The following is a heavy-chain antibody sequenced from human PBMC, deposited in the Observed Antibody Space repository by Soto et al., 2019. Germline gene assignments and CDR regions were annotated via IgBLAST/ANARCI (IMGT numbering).Heavy chain of an antibody. V-gene: IGHV3-9*01. J-gene: IGHJ6*02. Sequence: EVQLVESGGGLVQPGRSLRLSCAASGFTFDDYAMHWVRQAPGKGLEWVSGISWNSGSIGYADSVKGLFTISRDNAKNSQYLQRNSPRAEDTALYYCAQNRVGALYGMDVWGQGTTVTVSS. D-gene: IGHD3-16*01. CDR1: GFTFDDYA. CDR2: ISWNSGSI. CDR3: AQNRVGALYGMDV.